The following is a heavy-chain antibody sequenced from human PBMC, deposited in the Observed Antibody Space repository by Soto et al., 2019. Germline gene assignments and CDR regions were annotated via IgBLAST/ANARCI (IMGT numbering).Heavy chain of an antibody. CDR3: ARDQSYGGAFDY. V-gene: IGHV1-18*01. CDR2: INTYTGNT. D-gene: IGHD2-21*01. CDR1: RYTFTSYG. Sequence: ASVKVSCKASRYTFTSYGVSWVRQAPGQGLQWMGWINTYTGNTEYAQNFQDRVTLTTDKGTSTAYMELRSLRPDDTAVYYCARDQSYGGAFDYWG. J-gene: IGHJ4*01.